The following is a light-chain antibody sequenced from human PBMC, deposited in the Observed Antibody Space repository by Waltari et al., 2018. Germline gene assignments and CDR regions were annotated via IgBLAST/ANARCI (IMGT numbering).Light chain of an antibody. J-gene: IGLJ3*02. Sequence: QTVVTHEPALSVARVGIVTPPHALRSCPRSTTSYPTWSQQTPGQAPRTLVYKANARSSGVPDRFSGSILGNTAALTITGAQADDESDYYCALYMGSGIWVFGGGTRLTVL. CDR3: ALYMGSGIWV. V-gene: IGLV8-61*01. CDR1: SCPRSTTSY. CDR2: KAN.